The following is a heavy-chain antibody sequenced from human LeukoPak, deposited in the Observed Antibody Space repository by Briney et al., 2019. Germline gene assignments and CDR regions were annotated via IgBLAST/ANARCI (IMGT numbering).Heavy chain of an antibody. V-gene: IGHV1-2*02. CDR3: ARKDVGRDGTDV. Sequence: AASVKVSCRASGYTFTDYYMHWVRQAPGQGLEWMGWLNPNTLVTNYAQHFQGRVSMTWDTSISTGYMDLNSLTSDDTAVYYCARKDVGRDGTDVWGQGTTVTLSS. CDR1: GYTFTDYY. J-gene: IGHJ6*02. D-gene: IGHD3-10*01. CDR2: LNPNTLVT.